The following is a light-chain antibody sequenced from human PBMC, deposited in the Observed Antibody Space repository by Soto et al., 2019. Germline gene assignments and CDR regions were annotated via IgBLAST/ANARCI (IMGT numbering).Light chain of an antibody. V-gene: IGLV2-14*01. CDR1: SSDVGDNY. CDR2: EVT. CDR3: SSYTSSSTPYV. Sequence: QSALAQPPSASGSPGQSVTISCTGTSSDVGDNYVSWYQQHLGKAPKLIIYEVTLRPSGVSNRFSGSKSGNTASLTISGLQAEDEADYYCSSYTSSSTPYVFGTGTKVTVL. J-gene: IGLJ1*01.